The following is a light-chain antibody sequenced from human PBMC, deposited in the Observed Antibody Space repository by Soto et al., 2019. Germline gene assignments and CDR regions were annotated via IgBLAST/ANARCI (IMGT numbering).Light chain of an antibody. Sequence: DIVMTQSPDSLAVSLGERATINCKSSQSVLYSSNNKNYLAWYQQKPGQPPKLLIYWASTRESGVPDRFSGSGSGPDFTLTISSLQAEDVAVYYCQQYYSTPHTFGPGTKLEIK. J-gene: IGKJ2*01. CDR2: WAS. CDR3: QQYYSTPHT. CDR1: QSVLYSSNNKNY. V-gene: IGKV4-1*01.